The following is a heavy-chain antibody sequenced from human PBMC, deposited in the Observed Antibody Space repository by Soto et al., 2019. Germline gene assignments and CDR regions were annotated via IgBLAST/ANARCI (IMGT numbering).Heavy chain of an antibody. CDR3: ARRRYPRGYYYYGMDV. J-gene: IGHJ6*02. D-gene: IGHD3-16*01. CDR2: IDPSDSYT. CDR1: GYSFTSYW. V-gene: IGHV5-10-1*01. Sequence: GESLKISCKGSGYSFTSYWISWVRQMPGKGLEWMGRIDPSDSYTNYSPSFQGHVTISADKSISTAYLQWSSLKASDTAMYYCARRRYPRGYYYYGMDVWGQGTTVTVSS.